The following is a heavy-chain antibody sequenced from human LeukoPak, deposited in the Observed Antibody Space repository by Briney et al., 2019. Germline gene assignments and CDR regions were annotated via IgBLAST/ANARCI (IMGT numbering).Heavy chain of an antibody. J-gene: IGHJ4*02. Sequence: SETLSLTCAVSGAPISSGGYSWNWVRQTPGKGLEWIGYIYYSGSTNYNPSLKSRVTISVDTSKNQFSLKLSSVTAADTAVYYCARRASDDYVWGSYYDYWGQGTLVTVSS. D-gene: IGHD3-16*01. CDR1: GAPISSGGYS. V-gene: IGHV4-61*08. CDR3: ARRASDDYVWGSYYDY. CDR2: IYYSGST.